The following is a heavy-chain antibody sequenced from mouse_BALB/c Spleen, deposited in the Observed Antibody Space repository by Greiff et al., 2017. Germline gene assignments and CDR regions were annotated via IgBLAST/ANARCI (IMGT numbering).Heavy chain of an antibody. J-gene: IGHJ3*01. D-gene: IGHD2-4*01. CDR2: ISSGSSTI. CDR1: GFTFSSFG. Sequence: EVQRVESGGGLVQPGGSRKLSCAASGFTFSSFGMHWVRQAPEKGLEWVAYISSGSSTIYYADTVKGRFTISRDNPKNTLFLQMTSLRSEDTAMYYCARDDYDWGFADWGQGTLVTVSA. V-gene: IGHV5-17*02. CDR3: ARDDYDWGFAD.